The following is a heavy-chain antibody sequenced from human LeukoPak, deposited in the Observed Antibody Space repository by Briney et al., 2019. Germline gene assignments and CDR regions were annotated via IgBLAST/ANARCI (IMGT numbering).Heavy chain of an antibody. CDR3: ARDGGGLGAFDI. Sequence: GGSLRLSCAASGFTFSGSAMHWVRQAPGKGLEWVAVIWYDGSNKYYADSVKGRFTISRDNSKNTLYLQMNSLRAEDTAVYYCARDGGGLGAFDIWGQGTMVTVSS. V-gene: IGHV3-33*08. J-gene: IGHJ3*02. CDR2: IWYDGSNK. D-gene: IGHD3-16*01. CDR1: GFTFSGSA.